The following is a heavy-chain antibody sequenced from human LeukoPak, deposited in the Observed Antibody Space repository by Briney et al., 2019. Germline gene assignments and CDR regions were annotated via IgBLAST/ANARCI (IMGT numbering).Heavy chain of an antibody. CDR1: GSSLSSSGVG. CDR3: AHSPLGLSYDYGAFDI. CDR2: IYWDDDK. D-gene: IGHD5-18*01. Sequence: SGPTLVNPPQTLTLTCTFSGSSLSSSGVGVGWIRQPPGKALEWLALIYWDDDKPYSPSLENRLTIIKGTSKNQVVLAMTNMDPVDTATYYCAHSPLGLSYDYGAFDIWGQGTMVTVSS. J-gene: IGHJ3*02. V-gene: IGHV2-5*02.